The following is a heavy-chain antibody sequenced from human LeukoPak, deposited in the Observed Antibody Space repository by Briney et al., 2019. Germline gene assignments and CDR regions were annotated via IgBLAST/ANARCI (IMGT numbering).Heavy chain of an antibody. CDR2: INPSGGST. D-gene: IGHD3-3*01. V-gene: IGHV1-46*01. CDR1: GYTFTSYY. J-gene: IGHJ5*02. Sequence: ASVKVSYKASGYTFTSYYMHWVRQAPGQGLEWMGIINPSGGSTGYAQKFQGRVTITRNTSISTAYMELSSLRSEDTAVYYCARIGPTHKLWSGYYRGNWLDPWGQGTLVTVSS. CDR3: ARIGPTHKLWSGYYRGNWLDP.